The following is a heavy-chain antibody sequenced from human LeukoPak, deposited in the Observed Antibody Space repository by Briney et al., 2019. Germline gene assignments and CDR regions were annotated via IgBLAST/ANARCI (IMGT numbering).Heavy chain of an antibody. Sequence: QPGGSLRLSCAASRFTFGGYGMSWLRQAPGKGLEWVSSISGSGGSTHYADSVKGRFTISRDNSKNALFLQMNSLRAEDTAVYYCAKDRDEGFGELLPVVLDYWGQGTRVTVSS. D-gene: IGHD3-10*01. CDR3: AKDRDEGFGELLPVVLDY. J-gene: IGHJ4*02. V-gene: IGHV3-23*01. CDR1: RFTFGGYG. CDR2: ISGSGGST.